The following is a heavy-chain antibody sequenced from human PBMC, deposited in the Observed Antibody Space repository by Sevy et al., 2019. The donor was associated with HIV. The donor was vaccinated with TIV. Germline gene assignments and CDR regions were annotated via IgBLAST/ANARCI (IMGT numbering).Heavy chain of an antibody. Sequence: GGSLRLSCAASGFTFSDYYMSWIRQAPGKGLEWVSYISSSGSTIYYADSVKGRFTISRDNAKNSLYLQMNSLRAEDTAVYYCARDHPHYSGSYWDEPPPVHWGQGTLVTVSS. CDR2: ISSSGSTI. V-gene: IGHV3-11*01. CDR1: GFTFSDYY. J-gene: IGHJ4*02. CDR3: ARDHPHYSGSYWDEPPPVH. D-gene: IGHD1-26*01.